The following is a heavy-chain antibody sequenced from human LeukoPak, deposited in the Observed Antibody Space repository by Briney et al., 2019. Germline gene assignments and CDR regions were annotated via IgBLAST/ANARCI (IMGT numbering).Heavy chain of an antibody. D-gene: IGHD6-19*01. J-gene: IGHJ4*02. CDR2: IYYSGTT. V-gene: IGHV4-39*01. Sequence: SETLSLTCPVSRGFISSGGYYWGWIRQPPGKGLEWIGRIYYSGTTYYNPSLKSRVTISVDTSKNQFSLKLRSVTAAYTAVYYCARLSFSSSGWYPLDYWGQGSLVTVSS. CDR1: RGFISSGGYY. CDR3: ARLSFSSSGWYPLDY.